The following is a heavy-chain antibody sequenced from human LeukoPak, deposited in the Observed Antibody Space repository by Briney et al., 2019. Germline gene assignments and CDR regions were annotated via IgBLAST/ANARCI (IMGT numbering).Heavy chain of an antibody. J-gene: IGHJ6*03. V-gene: IGHV3-23*01. CDR3: ARVRELGGYYMDV. CDR2: ISGSGGST. CDR1: GFTFSSYG. Sequence: GGSLRLSCAASGFTFSSYGMSWVRQAPGKGLEWVSAISGSGGSTYYADSVKGRFTISRDNAKTSLYLQMNSLRAEDTAVYYCARVRELGGYYMDVWGKGTTVTVSS. D-gene: IGHD3-16*01.